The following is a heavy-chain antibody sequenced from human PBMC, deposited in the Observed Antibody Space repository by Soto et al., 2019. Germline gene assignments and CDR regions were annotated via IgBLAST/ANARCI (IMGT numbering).Heavy chain of an antibody. V-gene: IGHV1-69*02. Sequence: QVQLVQSGAEVKKPGSSVKVSCKASGGTFSSYTVSWVRQAPGQGLEWMGRIIPILGIANYAQKFQGRVTITADKCTGTAYMELSSLRFEDTAVYYCANPPRYWGQGTLVTVSS. CDR3: ANPPRY. CDR2: IIPILGIA. CDR1: GGTFSSYT. J-gene: IGHJ4*02.